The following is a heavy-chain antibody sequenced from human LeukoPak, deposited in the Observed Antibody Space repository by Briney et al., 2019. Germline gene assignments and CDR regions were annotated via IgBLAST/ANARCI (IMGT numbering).Heavy chain of an antibody. CDR3: AKERRGYYMDV. Sequence: GXXXRLSCAASGFNFGHYAMQWVRHAPGKDLEWVSLISWDASGTYYTDSVKGRFTISRDNSKNSLSLQMNSLRPEDTALYYCAKERRGYYMDVWGKGTTVTVSS. CDR1: GFNFGHYA. CDR2: ISWDASGT. V-gene: IGHV3-43D*03. D-gene: IGHD3-10*01. J-gene: IGHJ6*03.